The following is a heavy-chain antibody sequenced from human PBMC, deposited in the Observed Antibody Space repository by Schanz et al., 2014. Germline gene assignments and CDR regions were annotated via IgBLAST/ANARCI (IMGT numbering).Heavy chain of an antibody. D-gene: IGHD1-1*01. Sequence: QVQLVESGGGVVQPGRSLRLSCAASEFSFSIYAMHWVRQAPGKGLEWVALIYYDGSKKYYADSVKGRFTISRDSSKNTLFLHMNSLRAEDTAVYYCVRDAGRDGYNLAFDVWGQGTLVTVSS. CDR3: VRDAGRDGYNLAFDV. J-gene: IGHJ3*01. CDR2: IYYDGSKK. CDR1: EFSFSIYA. V-gene: IGHV3-33*01.